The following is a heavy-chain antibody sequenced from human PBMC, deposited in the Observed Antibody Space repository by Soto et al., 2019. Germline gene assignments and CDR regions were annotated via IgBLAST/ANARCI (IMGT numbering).Heavy chain of an antibody. D-gene: IGHD5-12*01. CDR2: VRGNGDPP. J-gene: IGHJ4*02. CDR3: VKSRGGNNFDFFD. V-gene: IGHV3-64D*06. Sequence: LRLSCAASGFTFSSYAMHWVRQAPGKGLEYVSGVRGNGDPPFYADSVKGRFTISRDNSKNTLYLQMSSLSADDTAVYYCVKSRGGNNFDFFDWGQGALVTVSS. CDR1: GFTFSSYA.